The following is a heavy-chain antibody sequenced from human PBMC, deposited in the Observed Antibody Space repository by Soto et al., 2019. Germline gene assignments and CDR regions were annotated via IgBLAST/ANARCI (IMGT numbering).Heavy chain of an antibody. CDR1: GGSVPSGSYY. CDR2: IYFSGST. Sequence: SETLSHTCTVSGGSVPSGSYYWSWIRQPPGKGLEWIGYIYFSGSTNYNPSLKSRVSISVDTSKNQISLKLSSVTAADTAVYYCARDQGIAVAVFDYWGQGTLVTVSS. CDR3: ARDQGIAVAVFDY. J-gene: IGHJ4*02. V-gene: IGHV4-61*01. D-gene: IGHD6-19*01.